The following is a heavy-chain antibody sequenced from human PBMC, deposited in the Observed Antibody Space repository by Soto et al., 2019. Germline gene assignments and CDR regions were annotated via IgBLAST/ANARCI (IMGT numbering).Heavy chain of an antibody. J-gene: IGHJ4*02. CDR1: GFTFSSYS. V-gene: IGHV3-48*01. D-gene: IGHD3-10*01. CDR2: ISSSSSTI. Sequence: EVQLVESGGGLVQPGGSLRLSCAASGFTFSSYSMNWVRQAPGKGLEWVSYISSSSSTIYYADSVKGRFTISRDNAKNSLYLQMNRLRAEDTAVYYCARGESLLWFGELYYFDYWGQGTLVTVSS. CDR3: ARGESLLWFGELYYFDY.